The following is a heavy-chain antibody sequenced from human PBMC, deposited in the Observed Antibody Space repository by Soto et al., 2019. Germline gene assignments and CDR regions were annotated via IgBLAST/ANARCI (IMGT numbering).Heavy chain of an antibody. V-gene: IGHV4-61*01. CDR2: IYYSGST. J-gene: IGHJ5*02. CDR3: ARAEVGATSNGFDP. D-gene: IGHD1-26*01. Sequence: QVQLQESGPGLVKPSETLSLTCTVSGGSVSSGSYYWSWIRQPPGKGLEWIGYIYYSGSTNYNPSLTSRVTIAVDTSKNQFSLKLSSVTAADTAVYYCARAEVGATSNGFDPWGQGTLVTVSS. CDR1: GGSVSSGSYY.